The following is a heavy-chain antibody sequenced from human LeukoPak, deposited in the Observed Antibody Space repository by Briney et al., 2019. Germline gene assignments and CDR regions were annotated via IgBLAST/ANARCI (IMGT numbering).Heavy chain of an antibody. CDR1: GFTFSSNW. CDR3: AVPRIGNYYGMDV. J-gene: IGHJ6*02. D-gene: IGHD3-10*01. V-gene: IGHV3-74*01. Sequence: GGSLRLSCADSGFTFSSNWMHWVRQAPGKGLVWVSRINNDGSGAIYADSVKGRFTISRDNAKNTLYLQMNSLRAEDTAVYYCAVPRIGNYYGMDVWGQGTTVTVSS. CDR2: INNDGSGA.